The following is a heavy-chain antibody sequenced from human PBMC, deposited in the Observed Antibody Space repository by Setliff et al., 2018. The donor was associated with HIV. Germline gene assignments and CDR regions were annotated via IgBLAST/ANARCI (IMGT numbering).Heavy chain of an antibody. CDR1: EYTFTLYG. CDR2: INAGNGDT. V-gene: IGHV1-3*01. D-gene: IGHD6-6*01. CDR3: ARGSISSWSQHYMDF. J-gene: IGHJ6*03. Sequence: ASVKVSCKASEYTFTLYGIHWVRQAPGQRPEWVGWINAGNGDTEYSQKFQGRVTITRDTSASTAYMELRSLRSGDTALYFCARGSISSWSQHYMDFWGKGTTVTDS.